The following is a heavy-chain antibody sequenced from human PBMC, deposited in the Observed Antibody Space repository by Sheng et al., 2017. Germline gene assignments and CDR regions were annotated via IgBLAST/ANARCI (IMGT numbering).Heavy chain of an antibody. J-gene: IGHJ4*02. D-gene: IGHD1-26*01. CDR3: ARDYSGSFTLDS. CDR1: GASINNYY. CDR2: IYTSGNT. V-gene: IGHV4-4*07. Sequence: QVQLQESGPGLVKPSETLSLTCTVSGASINNYYWSWIRQPAGKGLEWIGRIYTSGNTNHNPSLKSRVTMSVDTSKNQFSLKLSSVTAADTALYFCARDYSGSFTLDSWGQGTLVTVSS.